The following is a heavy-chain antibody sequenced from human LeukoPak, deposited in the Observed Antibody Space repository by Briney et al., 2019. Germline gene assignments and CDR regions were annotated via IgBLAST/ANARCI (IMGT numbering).Heavy chain of an antibody. CDR3: ARYSFGSDFFDY. J-gene: IGHJ4*02. CDR1: GDAITGSSYY. Sequence: SETLSLTCTVSGDAITGSSYYWGXXRQPPGKGLEWIGSMYYSGSTFSNPSLRSRVNMSADTSKNQFSLKLSSVTAADTAVYYCARYSFGSDFFDYWGQGTLVTVSS. CDR2: MYYSGST. D-gene: IGHD5-18*01. V-gene: IGHV4-39*07.